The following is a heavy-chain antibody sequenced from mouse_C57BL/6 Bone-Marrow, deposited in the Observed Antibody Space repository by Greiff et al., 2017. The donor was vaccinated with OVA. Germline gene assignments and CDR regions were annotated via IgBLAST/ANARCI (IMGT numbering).Heavy chain of an antibody. CDR2: IDPETGGT. CDR1: GYTFTDYE. Sequence: QVQLQQSGAELVRPGASVTLSCKASGYTFTDYEMHWVKQTPVHGLEWIGAIDPETGGTAYNQKFKGKAILTADKSSSTAYMELRSLTSEDSAVYYCTRATAAWFAYWGQGTLVTVSA. CDR3: TRATAAWFAY. V-gene: IGHV1-15*01. J-gene: IGHJ3*01.